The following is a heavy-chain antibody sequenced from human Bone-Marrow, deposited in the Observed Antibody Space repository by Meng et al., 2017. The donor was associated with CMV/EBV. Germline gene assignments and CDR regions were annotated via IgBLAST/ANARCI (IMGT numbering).Heavy chain of an antibody. D-gene: IGHD3-10*01. CDR3: AVNTYGSGSYYPD. J-gene: IGHJ4*02. CDR2: ISGSGGST. V-gene: IGHV3-23*01. Sequence: CAASGFTFSNYAMSWVRQAPGKGLEWVSAISGSGGSTYYADSVKGRFTISRDNSKNTLYLQMNSLRADDTAVYYCAVNTYGSGSYYPDWGQGTLVTVSS. CDR1: GFTFSNYA.